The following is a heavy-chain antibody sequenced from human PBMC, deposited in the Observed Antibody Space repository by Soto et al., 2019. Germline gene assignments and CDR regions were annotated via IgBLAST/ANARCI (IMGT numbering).Heavy chain of an antibody. V-gene: IGHV4-39*01. Sequence: PSETLSLTCTVSGGSTDSSTYYWGWIRQPPGKGLEWIGSIFYNGNTFYNPSLKSRITISVDTSKNQFSLKLSSVTAADTAVYYCARHSTGYYYSWFDPWGQGTLVTVS. D-gene: IGHD3-22*01. J-gene: IGHJ5*02. CDR3: ARHSTGYYYSWFDP. CDR1: GGSTDSSTYY. CDR2: IFYNGNT.